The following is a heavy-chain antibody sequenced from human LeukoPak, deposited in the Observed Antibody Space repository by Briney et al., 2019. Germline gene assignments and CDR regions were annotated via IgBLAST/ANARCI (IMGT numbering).Heavy chain of an antibody. J-gene: IGHJ4*02. CDR1: GFTFSNTW. CDR2: IQSKTDGGTT. D-gene: IGHD3-10*01. Sequence: GGSLRLSCAASGFTFSNTWMNWVRQAPGKGLEWVGRIQSKTDGGTTEYAAPVKGRFTISRDDSKTTLYLQTNSLKTEDTAVYYCATLTVRGVINIWGQGTLVTVSS. CDR3: ATLTVRGVINI. V-gene: IGHV3-15*01.